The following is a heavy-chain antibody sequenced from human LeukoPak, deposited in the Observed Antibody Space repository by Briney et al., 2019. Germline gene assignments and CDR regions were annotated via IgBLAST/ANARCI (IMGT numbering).Heavy chain of an antibody. Sequence: PGGSLRVSCVGSGFSFSDFWMSWVRQAQGRGLEWVAAMHPDGSVRWYVDSVKGRFTISRDNAKNSLFLQMNSLRAEDTAVYYCAKPTREPQDWGQGTLVTVSS. J-gene: IGHJ4*02. D-gene: IGHD1-14*01. V-gene: IGHV3-7*01. CDR2: MHPDGSVR. CDR3: AKPTREPQD. CDR1: GFSFSDFW.